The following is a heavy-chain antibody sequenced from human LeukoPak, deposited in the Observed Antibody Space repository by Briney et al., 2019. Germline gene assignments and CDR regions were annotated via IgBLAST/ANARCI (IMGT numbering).Heavy chain of an antibody. CDR3: AKILGSGVWYGFDI. V-gene: IGHV4-59*08. J-gene: IGHJ3*02. CDR2: IYYSGST. CDR1: GGSISSYY. Sequence: SETLSLTCTVSGGSISSYYWSWIRQPPGKGLERIGYIYYSGSTNYNPSLKSRVTKSVDTSKNQFSLKLSSVTAADTAVYYCAKILGSGVWYGFDIWGQGTMVTVSS. D-gene: IGHD7-27*01.